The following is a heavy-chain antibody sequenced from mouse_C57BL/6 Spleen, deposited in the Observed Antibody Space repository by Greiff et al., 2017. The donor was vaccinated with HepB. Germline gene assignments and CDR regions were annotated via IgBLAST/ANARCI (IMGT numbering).Heavy chain of an antibody. D-gene: IGHD1-1*01. CDR2: IDPSDSET. CDR3: ARLDYYGGSSAWFAY. V-gene: IGHV1-52*01. CDR1: GYTFTSYW. J-gene: IGHJ3*01. Sequence: QVQLQQPGAELVRPGSSVKLSCKASGYTFTSYWMHWVKQRPIQGLEWIGNIDPSDSETHYNQKFKDKATLTVDKSSSTAYMQLSSLTSEDSAVYYWARLDYYGGSSAWFAYWGQGTLVTVSA.